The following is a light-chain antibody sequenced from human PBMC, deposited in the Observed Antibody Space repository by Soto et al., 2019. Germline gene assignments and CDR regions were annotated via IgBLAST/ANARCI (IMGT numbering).Light chain of an antibody. Sequence: EIVMTQSPVTLSVSPGESATLSCRASQSVGSNLAWYQQRPGQAPRLLIYGASTRATGIPVRFSGSGSGTEFTLTISSLEPEDFAVYYCQHRHNWPWTFGQGTKGDIK. CDR3: QHRHNWPWT. CDR2: GAS. CDR1: QSVGSN. V-gene: IGKV3D-15*01. J-gene: IGKJ1*01.